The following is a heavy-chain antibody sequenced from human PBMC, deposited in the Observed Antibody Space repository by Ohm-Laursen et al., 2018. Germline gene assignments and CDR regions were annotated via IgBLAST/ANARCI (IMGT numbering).Heavy chain of an antibody. V-gene: IGHV3-48*03. CDR3: ARGRTVGWSFDL. D-gene: IGHD1-26*01. J-gene: IGHJ2*01. CDR2: ISSSGSSI. CDR1: GFTFSSYW. Sequence: GSLRLSCSASGFTFSSYWMSWVRQAPGKGLEWVSYISSSGSSIYYADSLKGRFTISRDNAKNSLYLQMNSLRAEDTAVYYCARGRTVGWSFDLWGRGTLVTVSS.